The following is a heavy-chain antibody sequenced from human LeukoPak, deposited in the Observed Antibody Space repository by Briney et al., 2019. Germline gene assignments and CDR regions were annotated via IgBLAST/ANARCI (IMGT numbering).Heavy chain of an antibody. D-gene: IGHD1-26*01. CDR1: GDFFRSYW. J-gene: IGHJ4*02. Sequence: SETLSLTCDVSGDFFRSYWWGWVRQPAGKGLEWIGRIYATGSTTFNPSLKSRLTMSMDTSTNQFSLKLTSVTAADTAVYFCARQGYTASYYFLDSWSQGILVTVSS. CDR2: IYATGST. CDR3: ARQGYTASYYFLDS. V-gene: IGHV4-4*07.